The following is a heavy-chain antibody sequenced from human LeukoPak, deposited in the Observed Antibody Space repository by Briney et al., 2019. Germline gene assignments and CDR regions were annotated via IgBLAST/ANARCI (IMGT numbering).Heavy chain of an antibody. CDR2: ISSNGGST. CDR3: ARRDTAMAYFDY. CDR1: GFTFSSYA. D-gene: IGHD5-18*01. J-gene: IGHJ4*02. V-gene: IGHV3-64*01. Sequence: GGSLRLSCAASGFTFSSYAMHWVRQAPGKGLEYVSAISSNGGSTYYANSVKGRFTISRDNSKNTLYLQMGSLRAEDMAVYYCARRDTAMAYFDYWGQGTLVTVSS.